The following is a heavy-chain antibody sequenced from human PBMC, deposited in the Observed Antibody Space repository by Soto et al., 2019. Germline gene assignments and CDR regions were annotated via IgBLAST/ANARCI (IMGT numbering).Heavy chain of an antibody. J-gene: IGHJ6*02. D-gene: IGHD2-15*01. CDR2: ISSSSSYI. CDR1: GFTFSSYS. Sequence: GSLRLSCAASGFTFSSYSMNWVRQAPGKGLEWVSSISSSSSYIYYADSVKGRFTISRDNAKNSLYLQMNSLRAEDTAVYYCARYRATPYGMDVWGQGITVTVS. V-gene: IGHV3-21*01. CDR3: ARYRATPYGMDV.